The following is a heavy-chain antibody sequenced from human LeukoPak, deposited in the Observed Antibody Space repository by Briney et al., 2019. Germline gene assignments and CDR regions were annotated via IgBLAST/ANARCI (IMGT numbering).Heavy chain of an antibody. J-gene: IGHJ4*02. CDR1: GYTFTSYD. Sequence: ASVKVSCKASGYTFTSYDINWVRQATGQGLEWMGWMNPNSGEIGYAQKFQGRITMTSDTSITTAYMELSSLRSEDTAAYYCTRELRRHDQWGQGTLVAVSS. V-gene: IGHV1-8*01. D-gene: IGHD5-24*01. CDR2: MNPNSGEI. CDR3: TRELRRHDQ.